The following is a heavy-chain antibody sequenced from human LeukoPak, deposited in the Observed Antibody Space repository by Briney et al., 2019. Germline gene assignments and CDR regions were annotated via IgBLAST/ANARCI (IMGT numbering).Heavy chain of an antibody. D-gene: IGHD5-18*01. CDR2: ISWNSGSV. J-gene: IGHJ3*02. V-gene: IGHV3-9*03. CDR1: GFTFNDYA. CDR3: AKADTYATTDAFDI. Sequence: QSGRSLRLSCAASGFTFNDYAMHWVRQAPGKGLEWVSGISWNSGSVGYADSVKGRFTISRDNAKNSLYLQMNSLRAEDMALYYCAKADTYATTDAFDIWGQGTMVTVSS.